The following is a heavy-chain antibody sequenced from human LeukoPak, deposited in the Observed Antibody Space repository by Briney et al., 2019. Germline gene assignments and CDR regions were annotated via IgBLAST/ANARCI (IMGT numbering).Heavy chain of an antibody. CDR1: GFTFSSYG. Sequence: GGSLRLSCAASGFTFSSYGMHWVRQAPGKGLEWVAFIWFDGSNKHYADSVKGRFTISRDNSEDTLYLQMNSLRAEDTAVYYCVRDPSGSGFAFDSWGQGALVTVSS. D-gene: IGHD1-1*01. J-gene: IGHJ4*02. CDR2: IWFDGSNK. V-gene: IGHV3-33*01. CDR3: VRDPSGSGFAFDS.